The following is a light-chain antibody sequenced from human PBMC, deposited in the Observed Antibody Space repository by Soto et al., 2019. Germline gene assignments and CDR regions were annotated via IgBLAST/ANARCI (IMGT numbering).Light chain of an antibody. CDR3: QQFNSGPRT. V-gene: IGKV3-15*01. Sequence: IVMTHSPATGSGSAGERVTLSCRASQTVSGNVAWYHQKPGQPPRLLVYGASTTATAIPARFFGSGSETDFTLTITRRQSEDFGIYYCQQFNSGPRTFGQGTKVEIK. CDR2: GAS. J-gene: IGKJ1*01. CDR1: QTVSGN.